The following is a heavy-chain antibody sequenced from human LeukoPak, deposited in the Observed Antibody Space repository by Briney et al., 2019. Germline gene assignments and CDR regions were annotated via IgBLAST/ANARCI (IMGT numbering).Heavy chain of an antibody. CDR2: IYYSGST. Sequence: SETLSLTCTVSGGSISSYYWSWIRQPPGKGLEWIGYIYYSGSTNYNPSLKSRVTISVDTSKNQFSLKLSSVTAADTAVHYCAREKLRNLSYFDYWGQGTLVTVSS. J-gene: IGHJ4*02. CDR1: GGSISSYY. D-gene: IGHD4-17*01. CDR3: AREKLRNLSYFDY. V-gene: IGHV4-59*01.